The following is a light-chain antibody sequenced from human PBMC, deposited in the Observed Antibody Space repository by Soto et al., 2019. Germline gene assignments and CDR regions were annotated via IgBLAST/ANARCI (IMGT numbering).Light chain of an antibody. V-gene: IGKV3-20*01. Sequence: EILLTQSPGTLSLSPGERATLSCRSSQSVSSRYLAWYQQKPGQAPRLIIYGASSRATGIPDRFIGSWSGTDCTLTISRLEPEDVAVYYCQQYDNSAWTFGQGTKVDIK. CDR3: QQYDNSAWT. CDR2: GAS. CDR1: QSVSSRY. J-gene: IGKJ1*01.